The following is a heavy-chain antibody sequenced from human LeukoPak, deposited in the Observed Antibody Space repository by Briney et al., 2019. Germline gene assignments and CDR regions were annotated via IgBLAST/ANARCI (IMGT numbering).Heavy chain of an antibody. CDR3: AIRVDTAMVRDY. J-gene: IGHJ4*02. Sequence: AGSLRLSCADSAFTFSNYAMNWVRQAPGHGLEWGSAISGSGGSTYYADSVKGRFTISRDNSKNTLYLQMNSLRAEDTALYCCAIRVDTAMVRDYWGQGTLVTVSS. D-gene: IGHD5-18*01. CDR2: ISGSGGST. V-gene: IGHV3-23*01. CDR1: AFTFSNYA.